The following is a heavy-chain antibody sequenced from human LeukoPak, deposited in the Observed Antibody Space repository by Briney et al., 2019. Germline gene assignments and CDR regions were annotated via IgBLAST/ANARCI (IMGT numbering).Heavy chain of an antibody. J-gene: IGHJ4*02. CDR3: ARIATKYSSGWYFDY. Sequence: SVKVSCKASGGTFSSYAISWVRQAPGQGLEWMGGIIPIFGAANYAQKFQGRVTITADESTSTAYMELSSLRSEDTAVYYCARIATKYSSGWYFDYWGQGTLVTVSS. D-gene: IGHD6-19*01. CDR1: GGTFSSYA. CDR2: IIPIFGAA. V-gene: IGHV1-69*13.